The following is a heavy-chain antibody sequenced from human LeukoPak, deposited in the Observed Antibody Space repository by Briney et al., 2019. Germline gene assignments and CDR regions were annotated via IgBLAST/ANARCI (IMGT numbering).Heavy chain of an antibody. J-gene: IGHJ5*02. CDR1: GGSISSYY. V-gene: IGHV4-4*09. Sequence: SETLSLTCTVSGGSISSYYWSWIRQPPGKGLEWIGYIYTSGSTNYNPSLKSRVNISVDTSKNQFSLKLSSVTAADTAVYYCAGLLYDYVWGSYRSGWFDPWGQGTLVTVSS. D-gene: IGHD3-16*02. CDR3: AGLLYDYVWGSYRSGWFDP. CDR2: IYTSGST.